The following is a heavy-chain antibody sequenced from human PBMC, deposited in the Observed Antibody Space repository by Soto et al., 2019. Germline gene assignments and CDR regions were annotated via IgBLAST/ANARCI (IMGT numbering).Heavy chain of an antibody. CDR1: GGSISSSSYF. Sequence: SETLSLTCTVSGGSISSSSYFWGWIRQPPGKGLEWIGSIYYSGSTYYNPSLKSRVTISVDTSKNQFSLKLSSVTAADTAVYYCARHPSNFWFDPWGQGTLVTVSS. V-gene: IGHV4-39*01. D-gene: IGHD4-4*01. CDR2: IYYSGST. J-gene: IGHJ5*02. CDR3: ARHPSNFWFDP.